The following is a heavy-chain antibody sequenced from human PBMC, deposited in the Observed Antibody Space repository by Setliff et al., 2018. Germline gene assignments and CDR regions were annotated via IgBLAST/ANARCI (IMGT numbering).Heavy chain of an antibody. J-gene: IGHJ4*02. V-gene: IGHV4-59*12. CDR3: ARFYGDYQFDY. D-gene: IGHD4-17*01. Sequence: SETLSLTCTVSGGSISNYYWSWIRQPPGKGLEWIGYIYYSGSTNSIPSLKSRVTISVDTSKNQFSLKLTSVTAEDTALYFCARFYGDYQFDYWGQGTLVTVSS. CDR2: IYYSGST. CDR1: GGSISNYY.